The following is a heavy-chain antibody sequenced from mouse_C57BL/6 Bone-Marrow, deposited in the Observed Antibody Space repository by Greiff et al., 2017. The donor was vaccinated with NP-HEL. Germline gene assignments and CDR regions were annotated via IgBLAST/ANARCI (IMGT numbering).Heavy chain of an antibody. Sequence: EVQVVESGPGLVKPSQSLSLTCSVTGYSITSGYYWNWIRQFPGNKLEWMGYISYDGSNNYNPSLKNRISITRDTSKNQFFLKLNSVTTEDTATYYCARAFLLYMDYWGQGTSVTVSS. CDR2: ISYDGSN. CDR3: ARAFLLYMDY. J-gene: IGHJ4*01. V-gene: IGHV3-6*01. CDR1: GYSITSGYY.